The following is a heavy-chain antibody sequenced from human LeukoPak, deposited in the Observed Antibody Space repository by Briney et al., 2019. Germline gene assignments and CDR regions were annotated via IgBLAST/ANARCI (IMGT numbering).Heavy chain of an antibody. Sequence: ASVKVSCKASGYTFTGYYMHWVRQAPGQGLEWMGWINPNSGGTNYAQKFQGRVTMTTDTSTSTAYMELRSLRSDDTAVYYCARALYGDYADPWGQGTLVTVSS. CDR1: GYTFTGYY. CDR3: ARALYGDYADP. D-gene: IGHD4-17*01. V-gene: IGHV1-2*02. CDR2: INPNSGGT. J-gene: IGHJ5*02.